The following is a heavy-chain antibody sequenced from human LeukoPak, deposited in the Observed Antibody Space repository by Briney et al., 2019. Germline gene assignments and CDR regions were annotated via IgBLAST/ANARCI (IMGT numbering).Heavy chain of an antibody. CDR3: AKEVEVSPGPDY. CDR2: INSDGSST. D-gene: IGHD2-15*01. CDR1: GFTFIGYW. V-gene: IGHV3-74*01. Sequence: PGGSLRLSCAAPGFTFIGYWMYWVRQAPGKGLGWVSLINSDGSSTNYADSVKGRFTISRDNAKNTLYLQMNSLRAEDTAVYYCAKEVEVSPGPDYWGQGTLVTVSS. J-gene: IGHJ4*02.